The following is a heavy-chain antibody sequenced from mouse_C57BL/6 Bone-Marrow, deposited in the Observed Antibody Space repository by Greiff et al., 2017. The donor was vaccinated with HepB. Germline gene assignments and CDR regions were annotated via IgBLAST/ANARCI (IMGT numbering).Heavy chain of an antibody. J-gene: IGHJ4*01. D-gene: IGHD1-1*01. CDR2: IYPKSGNT. Sequence: QVQLMQSGAELARPGASLKLSCKASGYTFTSYGICWVKQSTGQGLEWIVEIYPKSGNTYYNDKLKGKVTLTADKSTSTAYMELRSLTSEDSAVYFCARFTTVGQSSYAMYYWGRGTSVTVTS. CDR3: ARFTTVGQSSYAMYY. V-gene: IGHV1-81*01. CDR1: GYTFTSYG.